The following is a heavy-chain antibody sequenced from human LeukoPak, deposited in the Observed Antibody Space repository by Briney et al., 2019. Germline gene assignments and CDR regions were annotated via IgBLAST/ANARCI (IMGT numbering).Heavy chain of an antibody. D-gene: IGHD3-10*01. Sequence: SETLSLTCTVSGGSISTYYWTWIRQPPGKGLEYIGYIYYTGGHNYNPSLKSRVTISVDMSKNQFSLKLSSVTAADTAVYYCARISMVRGATLSWFDPWGQGTLVTVSS. J-gene: IGHJ5*02. V-gene: IGHV4-59*08. CDR1: GGSISTYY. CDR2: IYYTGGH. CDR3: ARISMVRGATLSWFDP.